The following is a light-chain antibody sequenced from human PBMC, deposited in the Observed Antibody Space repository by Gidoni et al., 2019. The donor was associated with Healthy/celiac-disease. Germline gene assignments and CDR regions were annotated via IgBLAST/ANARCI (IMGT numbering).Light chain of an antibody. CDR3: QQYNSYRPRT. CDR1: QSISSW. V-gene: IGKV1-5*03. J-gene: IGKJ2*01. Sequence: DIQLTQSPSTLSASVGDRVTITCRGSQSISSWLAWYQQKPGKDPKLLIYKASSLESGVPSRFSGSGSGTEFTLTISSLQPDDFATYYCQQYNSYRPRTFGQGTKLEIK. CDR2: KAS.